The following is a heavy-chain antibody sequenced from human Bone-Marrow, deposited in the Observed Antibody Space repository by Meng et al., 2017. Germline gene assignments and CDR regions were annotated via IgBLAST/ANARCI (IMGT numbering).Heavy chain of an antibody. CDR2: IWYDGSNK. CDR3: ARDAGLVDTAIVPFDP. D-gene: IGHD5-18*01. CDR1: GFSFSSYG. V-gene: IGHV3-33*01. J-gene: IGHJ5*02. Sequence: GESLKISCAASGFSFSSYGMHWVRQAPEKGLEWVAVIWYDGSNKYYADSVKGRFTISGDNSKNTLYLQMNRLRAEDTAVYYCARDAGLVDTAIVPFDPWGQGTLVTVSS.